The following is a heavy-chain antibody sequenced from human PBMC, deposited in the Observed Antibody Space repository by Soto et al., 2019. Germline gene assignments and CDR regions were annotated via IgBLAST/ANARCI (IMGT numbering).Heavy chain of an antibody. Sequence: QVQLVQSGAEVKKPGASVKVSCKASGGSLNSYGINWVRQAPGQGLEWMGRITPTLGITNYAQKFQGRATITEDKSTSTVYMELSSLRSEDTAVYYCARGRMRYYYNSGWKGYASDLWGQGKMVTVPS. CDR1: GGSLNSYG. V-gene: IGHV1-69*04. CDR2: ITPTLGIT. J-gene: IGHJ3*01. D-gene: IGHD3-22*01. CDR3: ARGRMRYYYNSGWKGYASDL.